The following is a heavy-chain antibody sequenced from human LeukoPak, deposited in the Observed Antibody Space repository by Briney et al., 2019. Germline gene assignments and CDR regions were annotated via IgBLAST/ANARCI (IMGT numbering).Heavy chain of an antibody. V-gene: IGHV3-48*01. J-gene: IGHJ4*02. CDR3: ASTSRGVIDY. D-gene: IGHD3-10*01. Sequence: GGSLRLSCTASGFTFSYYSMNWVRQAPGKGLEWVSYISSSSSPIYYADSVKGRFTISRDNSKNTLYLQMNSLRGEDAAVYYCASTSRGVIDYWVQGTLVTVSS. CDR1: GFTFSYYS. CDR2: ISSSSSPI.